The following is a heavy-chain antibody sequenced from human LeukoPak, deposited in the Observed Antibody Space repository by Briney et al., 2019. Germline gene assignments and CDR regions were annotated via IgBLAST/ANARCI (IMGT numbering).Heavy chain of an antibody. D-gene: IGHD5-24*01. CDR3: TRDLGDGYNSWDDAFDI. CDR2: IRSKAYGGTT. J-gene: IGHJ3*02. V-gene: IGHV3-49*04. Sequence: GGSLRLSCTASGFTFGDYAMSWVRQAPGKGLECVGFIRSKAYGGTTEYAASVKGRFTISRDDSKSIAYLQMNSLKTEDTAVYYCTRDLGDGYNSWDDAFDIWGQGTMVTVSS. CDR1: GFTFGDYA.